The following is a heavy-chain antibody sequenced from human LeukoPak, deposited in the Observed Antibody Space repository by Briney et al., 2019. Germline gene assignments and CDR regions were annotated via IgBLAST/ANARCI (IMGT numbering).Heavy chain of an antibody. J-gene: IGHJ5*02. D-gene: IGHD1-1*01. CDR2: IYYSGST. Sequence: PSETLSLTCTVSGGSISSGDYYWSWIRQPPGKGLEWIGYIYYSGSTYCNPSLKSRVTISVDTSKNQFSLKLSSVTAADTAVYYCARVVERPDNWFDPWGQGTLVTVSS. V-gene: IGHV4-30-4*01. CDR1: GGSISSGDYY. CDR3: ARVVERPDNWFDP.